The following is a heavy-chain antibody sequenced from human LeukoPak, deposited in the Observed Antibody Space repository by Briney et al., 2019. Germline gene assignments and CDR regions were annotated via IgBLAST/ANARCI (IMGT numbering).Heavy chain of an antibody. V-gene: IGHV4-59*01. J-gene: IGHJ4*02. CDR3: ARGGLDMTVDY. CDR1: GGSISSYY. D-gene: IGHD3-22*01. Sequence: SETLSLTCTVSGGSISSYYWSWIRQPPGKGLEWIGYIYYSGSTNYNPSLKSRVTISVDTSKNQFSLKLSSVTAADTAVYYCARGGLDMTVDYWGQGTLVTVSS. CDR2: IYYSGST.